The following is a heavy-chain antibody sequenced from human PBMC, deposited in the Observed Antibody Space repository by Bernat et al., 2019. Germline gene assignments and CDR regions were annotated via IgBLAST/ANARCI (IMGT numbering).Heavy chain of an antibody. Sequence: EVQLVESGGGLVQPGASLRLSCAASGFTVSSNYMSWVRQAPGKGLEWVSLIYSGGSTYYADSVKGRFTISRDNSKNTLYLQMNSLRAEDTAVYYCARVAFIAAAGTGWFDPWGQGTLVTVSS. D-gene: IGHD6-13*01. CDR3: ARVAFIAAAGTGWFDP. V-gene: IGHV3-66*01. CDR2: IYSGGST. CDR1: GFTVSSNY. J-gene: IGHJ5*02.